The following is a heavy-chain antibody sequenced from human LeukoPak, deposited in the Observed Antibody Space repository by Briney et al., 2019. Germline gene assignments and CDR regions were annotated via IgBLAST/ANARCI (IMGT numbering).Heavy chain of an antibody. J-gene: IGHJ4*02. Sequence: GRSLRLSCAASGFTFSSYAMHWVRQAPGKGLEWVAVISYDGSNKCYADSVKGRFTISRDNSKNTLYLQMNSLRAEDTAVYYCARGRFYDILTGYNDYWGQGTLVTVSS. CDR1: GFTFSSYA. CDR3: ARGRFYDILTGYNDY. CDR2: ISYDGSNK. V-gene: IGHV3-30*04. D-gene: IGHD3-9*01.